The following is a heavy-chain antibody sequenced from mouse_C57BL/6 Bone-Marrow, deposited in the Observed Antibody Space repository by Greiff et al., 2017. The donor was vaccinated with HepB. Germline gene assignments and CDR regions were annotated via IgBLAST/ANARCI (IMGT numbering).Heavy chain of an antibody. CDR1: GFTFTDYY. CDR3: ARYGGSSYGGPWFAY. V-gene: IGHV7-3*01. CDR2: IRNKANGYTT. J-gene: IGHJ3*01. D-gene: IGHD1-1*01. Sequence: EVKLVESGGGLVQPGGSLSLSCAASGFTFTDYYMSWVRQPPGKALEWLGFIRNKANGYTTEYSASVKGRFTISRDNSQSILYLQMNALRAEDSATYYCARYGGSSYGGPWFAYWGQGTLVTVSA.